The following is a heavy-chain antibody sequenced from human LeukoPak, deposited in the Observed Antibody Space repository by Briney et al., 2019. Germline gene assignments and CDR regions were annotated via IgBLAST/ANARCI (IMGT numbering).Heavy chain of an antibody. CDR3: ARAGGFGELLGP. V-gene: IGHV1-18*01. CDR1: GYTFTSYG. D-gene: IGHD3-10*01. CDR2: ISGFNGNT. Sequence: ASVKVSCKASGYTFTSYGISWVRQAPGQGLEWVGWISGFNGNTNYAQKLQGRVTMTTDTSTSTAYMELRSLRSDDTAVYYCARAGGFGELLGPWGQGTLVTVSS. J-gene: IGHJ5*02.